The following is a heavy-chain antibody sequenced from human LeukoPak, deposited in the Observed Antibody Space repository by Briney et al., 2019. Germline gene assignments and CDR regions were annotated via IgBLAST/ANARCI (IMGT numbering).Heavy chain of an antibody. CDR3: AKEALTSYYYYMDV. J-gene: IGHJ6*03. V-gene: IGHV3-30*02. CDR1: GFSFSRYG. CDR2: IRYDGSNK. Sequence: GGALRLSCAASGFSFSRYGMHWVGQAPGKGLEWVALIRYDGSNKYYADSVKGRFTISRDNSKNTLYLQMNSLRAEDTAVYYCAKEALTSYYYYMDVWGKGTTVTVSS. D-gene: IGHD3-16*01.